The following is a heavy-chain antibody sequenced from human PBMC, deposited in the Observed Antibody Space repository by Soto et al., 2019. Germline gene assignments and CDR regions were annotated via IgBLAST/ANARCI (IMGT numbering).Heavy chain of an antibody. CDR2: ISSTSSNT. CDR1: GFSFSYYY. J-gene: IGHJ4*02. D-gene: IGHD4-17*01. Sequence: GGSLRLSCAASGFSFSYYYMNWIRQAPGKGLEWVSYISSTSSNTNYADSVKGRFTVSRDNAKKSLYLQMNSLRAEDTAIYYCARDTLTTAPLDYWGQGTLVTVSS. V-gene: IGHV3-11*06. CDR3: ARDTLTTAPLDY.